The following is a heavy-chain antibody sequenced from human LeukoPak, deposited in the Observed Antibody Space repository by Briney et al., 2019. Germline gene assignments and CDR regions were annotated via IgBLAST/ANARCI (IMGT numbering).Heavy chain of an antibody. Sequence: SVKVSCKASGGTFSSYAISWVRQAPGQGLEWMGRIIPIFGTANYAQRFQGRVTITTDESTSTAYMELSSLRSEDTAVYYCARDLNWKYFDYWGQGTLVTVSS. CDR2: IIPIFGTA. J-gene: IGHJ4*02. D-gene: IGHD1-20*01. CDR3: ARDLNWKYFDY. V-gene: IGHV1-69*05. CDR1: GGTFSSYA.